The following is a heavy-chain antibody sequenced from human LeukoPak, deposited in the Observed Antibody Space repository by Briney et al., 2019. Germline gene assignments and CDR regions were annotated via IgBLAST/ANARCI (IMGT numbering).Heavy chain of an antibody. V-gene: IGHV4-34*01. CDR1: GGSFSDYN. D-gene: IGHD3-16*01. CDR2: INHSGST. J-gene: IGHJ4*02. CDR3: ARASVLLSADY. Sequence: PSETLSLTCAVYGGSFSDYNWSWIRQPPGKGLEWIGEINHSGSTNYNPSLKSRVTISVDTSKNQFSLKLSSVTAADTAVYYCARASVLLSADYWGQGTLVTVSS.